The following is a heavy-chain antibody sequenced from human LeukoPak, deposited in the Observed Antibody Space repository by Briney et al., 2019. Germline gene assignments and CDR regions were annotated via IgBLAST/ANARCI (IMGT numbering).Heavy chain of an antibody. CDR3: ARFRPHGYYDTFDI. Sequence: ASVKVSCKAPGHTFTNYGVNWVRQAPGEGLEWMGWINTNSGDPTYAQGFTGRFVFSLDTSVSTAYLQISSLRAEDTAVYYCARFRPHGYYDTFDIWGQGTMVTVS. CDR1: GHTFTNYG. CDR2: INTNSGDP. D-gene: IGHD5-18*01. V-gene: IGHV7-4-1*02. J-gene: IGHJ3*02.